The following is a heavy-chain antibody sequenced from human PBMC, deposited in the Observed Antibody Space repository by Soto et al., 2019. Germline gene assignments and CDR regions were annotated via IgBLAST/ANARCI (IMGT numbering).Heavy chain of an antibody. D-gene: IGHD6-19*01. CDR1: GGTFSDYA. J-gene: IGHJ4*02. V-gene: IGHV1-69*01. CDR3: AIGPRNSWAGDF. CDR2: IIPLTETP. Sequence: QVQVVQSGAEGKKPGSSVKVSCKASGGTFSDYAISWVRQAPGHGLEWVGGIIPLTETPVYAQTVQGRLTITADEVTSAAYMELSSLRSDDTAVYFCAIGPRNSWAGDFWGQGTLVTVSS.